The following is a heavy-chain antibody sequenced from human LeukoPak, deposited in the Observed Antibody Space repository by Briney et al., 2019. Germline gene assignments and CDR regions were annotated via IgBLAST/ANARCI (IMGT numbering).Heavy chain of an antibody. CDR3: AIPTTMVKGSLASSYYYSIDV. V-gene: IGHV4-39*01. J-gene: IGHJ6*02. CDR2: IYYSGST. Sequence: SETLSLTCTVSGGSISSSSYYWGWIRQPPGKGLGWIGSIYYSGSTYYNPSLKSRVTISVDTSKNQLSLKLSSVTAADTAVYYSAIPTTMVKGSLASSYYYSIDVSGQRTTVTVSS. CDR1: GGSISSSSYY. D-gene: IGHD5-18*01.